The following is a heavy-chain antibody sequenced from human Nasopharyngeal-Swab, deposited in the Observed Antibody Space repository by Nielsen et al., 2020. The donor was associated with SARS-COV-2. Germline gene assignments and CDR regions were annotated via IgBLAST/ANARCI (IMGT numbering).Heavy chain of an antibody. D-gene: IGHD6-19*01. J-gene: IGHJ4*02. CDR3: AKDGGGWYTSGWYYFDS. V-gene: IGHV3-23*01. CDR2: ISGSGSNT. CDR1: GFTVSSNY. Sequence: GGSLRLSCAASGFTVSSNYMSWVRQPPGRGLEWVSSISGSGSNTYYGDSVKGRFTISRDNSQNTLYLQMNSLRAEDTALYYCAKDGGGWYTSGWYYFDSWGQQILVTVSS.